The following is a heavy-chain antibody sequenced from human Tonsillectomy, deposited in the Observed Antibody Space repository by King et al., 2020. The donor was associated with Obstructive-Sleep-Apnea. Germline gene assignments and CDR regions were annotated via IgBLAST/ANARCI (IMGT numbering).Heavy chain of an antibody. V-gene: IGHV4-59*01. J-gene: IGHJ4*02. CDR2: IYYSGST. CDR3: ARGDEVRDNVSFDY. CDR1: GGSISSYY. D-gene: IGHD3-10*01. Sequence: VPLQESGPGLVKPSETLSLTCTVSGGSISSYYWSWIRQPPGKGLEWIGYIYYSGSTNYNPSLKSRVTISVDTSKNQFSLKLSSVTAADTAVYYCARGDEVRDNVSFDYWGQGTLVTVSS.